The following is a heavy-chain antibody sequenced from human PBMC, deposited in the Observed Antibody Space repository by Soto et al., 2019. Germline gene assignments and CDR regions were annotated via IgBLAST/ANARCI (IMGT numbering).Heavy chain of an antibody. CDR3: ARAPGYDFWSGYIGWFDP. CDR2: IYYSGST. Sequence: SETLSLTCTVSGGSISSYYWSWIRQPPGKGLEWIGYIYYSGSTNYNPSLKSRVTISVDTSKNQFSLKLSSVTAADTAVYYCARAPGYDFWSGYIGWFDPWGQGTLVTVSS. J-gene: IGHJ5*02. D-gene: IGHD3-3*01. V-gene: IGHV4-59*01. CDR1: GGSISSYY.